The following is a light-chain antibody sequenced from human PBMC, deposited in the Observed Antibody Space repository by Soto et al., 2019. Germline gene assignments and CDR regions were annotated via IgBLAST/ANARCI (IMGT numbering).Light chain of an antibody. CDR3: QQYYSTPYT. V-gene: IGKV4-1*01. Sequence: DIVMTQSPDSLAVSLGERATINCKSSQSVLYSSNNKKYLAWYQQKPGQPPKMLIYWASTRESGVNDRCSGSGSGTDFNLTISSLQAEDVAVYYCQQYYSTPYTFGQGTKLEIK. CDR1: QSVLYSSNNKKY. J-gene: IGKJ2*01. CDR2: WAS.